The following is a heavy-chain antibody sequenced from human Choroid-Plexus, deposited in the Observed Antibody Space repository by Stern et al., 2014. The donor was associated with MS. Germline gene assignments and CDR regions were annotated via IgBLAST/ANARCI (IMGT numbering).Heavy chain of an antibody. D-gene: IGHD2/OR15-2a*01. V-gene: IGHV3-30*18. CDR3: AKDRQYLTYFFDH. Sequence: VQLVESGGGVVQPGRPLRLSCVASGFTFGSCAMHWVRQAPGKGLEWVGGVSHDGSYKYYADSVKGRFTISRENSQNTLYMQMSSLRPEDTAVYYCAKDRQYLTYFFDHWGQGSLVTVS. CDR2: VSHDGSYK. CDR1: GFTFGSCA. J-gene: IGHJ5*02.